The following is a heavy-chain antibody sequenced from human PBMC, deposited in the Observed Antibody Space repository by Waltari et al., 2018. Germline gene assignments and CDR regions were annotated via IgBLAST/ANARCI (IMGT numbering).Heavy chain of an antibody. J-gene: IGHJ4*02. Sequence: QLQLQESGPGLVKPSETLSLPCTVSGGSISSSSYYWGWIRQPPGKGLEWIGRIYYSGSTYYNPSLKSRVTISVDTSKNQFSLKLSSVTAADTAVYYCARQSDSSYPYFDYWGQGTLVTVSS. CDR3: ARQSDSSYPYFDY. D-gene: IGHD6-6*01. CDR2: IYYSGST. CDR1: GGSISSSSYY. V-gene: IGHV4-39*07.